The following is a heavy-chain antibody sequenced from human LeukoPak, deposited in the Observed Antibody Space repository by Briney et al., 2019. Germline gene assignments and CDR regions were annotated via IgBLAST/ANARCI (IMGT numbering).Heavy chain of an antibody. D-gene: IGHD6-13*01. CDR3: ANSGYSSSWYGYYFDY. J-gene: IGHJ4*02. CDR1: GFTFSSYA. Sequence: QPGRSLRLSCAASGFTFSSYAMHWVRQAPGKGLEWVAVISCDGSNKYYADSVKGRFTISRDNSKNTLYLRMNSLRAEDTAVYYCANSGYSSSWYGYYFDYWGQGTLVTVSS. CDR2: ISCDGSNK. V-gene: IGHV3-30-3*01.